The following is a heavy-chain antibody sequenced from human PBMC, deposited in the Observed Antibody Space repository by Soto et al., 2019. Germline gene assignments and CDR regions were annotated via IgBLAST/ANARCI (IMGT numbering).Heavy chain of an antibody. Sequence: QVQLVQSGAEVKKPGASVKVSCKASGYTFTNYAISWVRQAPGQGLEWMGWISAYNGNTNYAQKLQGRVTMTTDTYTSPAYIELRSLRSDDTAVYYCARDSPPVDYWGQGTLVTVSS. CDR2: ISAYNGNT. CDR1: GYTFTNYA. CDR3: ARDSPPVDY. V-gene: IGHV1-18*01. J-gene: IGHJ4*02.